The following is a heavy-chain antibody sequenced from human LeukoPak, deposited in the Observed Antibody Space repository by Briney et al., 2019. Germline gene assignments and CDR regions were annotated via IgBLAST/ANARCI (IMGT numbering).Heavy chain of an antibody. J-gene: IGHJ6*02. V-gene: IGHV3-7*01. CDR3: ARDDIVVAPAAIYSYGMDV. D-gene: IGHD2-2*01. CDR2: IKQDGSEK. Sequence: GGSLRLSCTASGFTFSSYWMSWVRQAPGKGLEWVANIKQDGSEKYYVDSVKGRFTISRDNAKNSLYLQMNSLRAEDTAVYYCARDDIVVAPAAIYSYGMDVWGQGTTVTVPS. CDR1: GFTFSSYW.